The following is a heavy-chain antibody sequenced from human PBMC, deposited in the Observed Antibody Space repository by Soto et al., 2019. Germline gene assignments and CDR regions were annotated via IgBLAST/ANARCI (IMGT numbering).Heavy chain of an antibody. CDR1: GFTFSSYA. CDR3: AREGNEYYDSSGYHSEDFDY. CDR2: ISYDGSNK. Sequence: QVQLVESGGGVVQPGRSLRLSCAASGFTFSSYAMHWVRQAPGKGLEWVAVISYDGSNKYYADSVKGRFTISRDNFKNTLYLQMNSLRAEDTAVYYCAREGNEYYDSSGYHSEDFDYWGQGTLVTVSS. D-gene: IGHD3-22*01. J-gene: IGHJ4*02. V-gene: IGHV3-30-3*01.